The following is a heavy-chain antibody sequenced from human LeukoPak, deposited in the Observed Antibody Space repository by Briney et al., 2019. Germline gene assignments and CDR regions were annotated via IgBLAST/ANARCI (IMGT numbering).Heavy chain of an antibody. V-gene: IGHV3-30*03. CDR3: ARENSVAGTRAFDI. CDR2: ISYDGSNK. J-gene: IGHJ3*02. D-gene: IGHD6-19*01. Sequence: GGSLRLSCAASGFTFSSYGMHWVRQAPGKGLEWVAVISYDGSNKYYADSVKGRFTISRDNSKNTLYLQMNSLRAEDTAVYYCARENSVAGTRAFDIWGQGTMVTVSS. CDR1: GFTFSSYG.